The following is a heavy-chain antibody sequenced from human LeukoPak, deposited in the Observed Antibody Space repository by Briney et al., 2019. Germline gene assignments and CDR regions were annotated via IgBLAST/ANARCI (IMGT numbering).Heavy chain of an antibody. CDR1: GDSISRSTYY. J-gene: IGHJ4*02. V-gene: IGHV4-39*02. Sequence: LETLSLTCTVSGDSISRSTYYWAWIRQPPGKGLEWIGSVYYGRSPYFNPSLESRATISVDTSKNHFSLKMSSVTAADTAVYYCARDKLWFNYWGQGTLVTVSS. CDR3: ARDKLWFNY. D-gene: IGHD5-18*01. CDR2: VYYGRSP.